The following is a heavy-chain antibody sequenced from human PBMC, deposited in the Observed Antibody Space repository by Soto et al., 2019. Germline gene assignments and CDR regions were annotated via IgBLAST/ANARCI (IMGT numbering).Heavy chain of an antibody. CDR2: FDPEDGET. V-gene: IGHV1-24*01. CDR1: GYTLTELS. CDR3: ATGGRDYYYYYMDV. Sequence: GASVKVSCKVSGYTLTELSMHWVRQAPGKGLEWMGGFDPEDGETIYAQKFQGRVTMTEDTSTVTAYMELSSLRSEDTAVYYCATGGRDYYYYYMDVWGKGTTVTVSS. J-gene: IGHJ6*03.